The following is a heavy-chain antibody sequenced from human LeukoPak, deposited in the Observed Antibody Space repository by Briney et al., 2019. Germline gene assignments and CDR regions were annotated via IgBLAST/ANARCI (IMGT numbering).Heavy chain of an antibody. J-gene: IGHJ4*02. Sequence: PSETLSLTCTVSGGSISSYYWSWLRQPPGKGLEWIGYIYYSGSTNYNPSLKSRVTISVDTSKNQFSLKLSSVTAADTAVYYCARHGGSGYDQPFDYWGQGTLVTVSS. CDR2: IYYSGST. CDR3: ARHGGSGYDQPFDY. D-gene: IGHD5-12*01. CDR1: GGSISSYY. V-gene: IGHV4-59*01.